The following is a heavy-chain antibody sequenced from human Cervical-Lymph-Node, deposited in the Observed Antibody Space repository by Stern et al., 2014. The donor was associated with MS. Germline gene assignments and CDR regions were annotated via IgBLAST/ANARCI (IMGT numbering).Heavy chain of an antibody. Sequence: EVQLVESGGGLVQPGRSLRLSCAASGFTFDDYAMHWVRQAPGKGLEWVSGISWNSGSIGYADSVKGRFTISRDKAKNSLYLQMNSLRAEDTALYYCAKTAGQASGFDYWGQGTLVTVSS. J-gene: IGHJ4*02. V-gene: IGHV3-9*01. CDR3: AKTAGQASGFDY. D-gene: IGHD6-25*01. CDR1: GFTFDDYA. CDR2: ISWNSGSI.